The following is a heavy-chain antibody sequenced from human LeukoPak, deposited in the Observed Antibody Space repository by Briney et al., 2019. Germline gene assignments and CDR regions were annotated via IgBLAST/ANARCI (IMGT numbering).Heavy chain of an antibody. D-gene: IGHD3-9*01. CDR2: VYYSGST. V-gene: IGHV4-59*01. CDR1: GGSISNYY. CDR3: ARDTRGDILTGAHAFDI. J-gene: IGHJ3*02. Sequence: SETLSLTCTVSGGSISNYYWSWIRQPPGKGLEWVGYVYYSGSTNYKSSLKSRVTISVDTSKNQFSLKLSSVTAADTAVYYCARDTRGDILTGAHAFDIWGQGTMVTVSS.